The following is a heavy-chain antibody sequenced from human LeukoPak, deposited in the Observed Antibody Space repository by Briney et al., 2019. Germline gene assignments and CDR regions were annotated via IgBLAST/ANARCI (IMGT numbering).Heavy chain of an antibody. J-gene: IGHJ3*02. Sequence: PSETLSLTCTVSGGSISSYYWSWIRQPPGKGLEWIGYIYYSGSTNYNPSLKSRVTISVDTSKNQFSLKLSFVTAADAAVYYCASNYDILTGPRSAFDIWGQGTMVTVSS. CDR1: GGSISSYY. CDR2: IYYSGST. D-gene: IGHD3-9*01. CDR3: ASNYDILTGPRSAFDI. V-gene: IGHV4-59*08.